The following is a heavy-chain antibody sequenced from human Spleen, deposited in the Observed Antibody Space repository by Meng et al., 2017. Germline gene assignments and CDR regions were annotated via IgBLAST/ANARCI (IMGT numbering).Heavy chain of an antibody. CDR3: ARAVGAFDI. D-gene: IGHD3-16*01. J-gene: IGHJ3*02. Sequence: GESLKISCAASAFTFSSNAMSWVRQAPGKGLEWVSGISGSGGSTNYADSVKGRFTISRDNSKNTLYLQMNSLRAEDTAVYYCARAVGAFDIWGQGTMVTVSS. CDR1: AFTFSSNA. CDR2: ISGSGGST. V-gene: IGHV3-23*01.